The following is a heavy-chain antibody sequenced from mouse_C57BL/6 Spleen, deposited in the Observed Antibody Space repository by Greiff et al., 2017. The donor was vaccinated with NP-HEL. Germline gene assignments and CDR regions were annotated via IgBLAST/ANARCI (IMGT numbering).Heavy chain of an antibody. Sequence: EVQLQQSGPELVKPGASVKIPCKASGYTFTDYNMDWVKQSHGKSLEWIGDINPNNGGTIYNQKFKGKATLTVDKSSSTAYMELRSLTSEDTAVDYCAMATTEGDAMDYWGQGTSVTVSS. CDR1: GYTFTDYN. D-gene: IGHD1-1*01. CDR2: INPNNGGT. CDR3: AMATTEGDAMDY. V-gene: IGHV1-18*01. J-gene: IGHJ4*01.